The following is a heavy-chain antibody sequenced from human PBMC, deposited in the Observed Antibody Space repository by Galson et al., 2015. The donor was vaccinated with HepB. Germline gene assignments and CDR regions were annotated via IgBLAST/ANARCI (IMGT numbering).Heavy chain of an antibody. CDR2: ISSSSSYI. CDR1: GFTFSSYS. CDR3: ARVRAQYYYYGMDV. J-gene: IGHJ6*02. V-gene: IGHV3-21*01. Sequence: SLRLSCAASGFTFSSYSMNWVRQAPGKGLEWVSSISSSSSYIYYADSVKGRFTISRDNAKNSLYLQMNSLRAEDTAVYYCARVRAQYYYYGMDVWGQGTTVTVS.